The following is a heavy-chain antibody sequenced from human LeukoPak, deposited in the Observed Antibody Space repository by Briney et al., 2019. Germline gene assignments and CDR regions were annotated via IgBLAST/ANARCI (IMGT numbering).Heavy chain of an antibody. CDR3: ARHYSSSVDWFHP. J-gene: IGHJ5*02. D-gene: IGHD6-13*01. Sequence: SETLSLTCTVSGGSISTSSYYWGWIRQPPGEGLEWIGGIYYSGSSYYNPPLKSRVTISVDKSKNQFSLKLSCVDAADTAVYYCARHYSSSVDWFHPWGEGILVTVSS. V-gene: IGHV4-39*01. CDR2: IYYSGSS. CDR1: GGSISTSSYY.